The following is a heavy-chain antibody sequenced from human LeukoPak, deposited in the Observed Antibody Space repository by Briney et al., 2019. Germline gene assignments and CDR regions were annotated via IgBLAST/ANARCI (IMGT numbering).Heavy chain of an antibody. V-gene: IGHV4-39*07. CDR2: IYYSGST. D-gene: IGHD2-2*01. J-gene: IGHJ6*03. CDR1: GGSISSSSYY. CDR3: ARAPIVVVPAAEKNYYYYYMDV. Sequence: PSETLSLTRTVSGGSISSSSYYWGWIRQPPGKGLEWIGSIYYSGSTYYNPSLKSRVTISVDTSKNQFSLKLSSVTAADTAVYYCARAPIVVVPAAEKNYYYYYMDVWGKGTTVTVSS.